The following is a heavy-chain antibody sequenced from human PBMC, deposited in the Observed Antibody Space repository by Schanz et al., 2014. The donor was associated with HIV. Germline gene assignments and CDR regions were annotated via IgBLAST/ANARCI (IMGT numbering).Heavy chain of an antibody. CDR2: IDPNSGG. Sequence: QVQLVQSGAEGRKPGASVKVSCKASGYTFIDYFIHWVRQAPGQGLEWMGWIDPNSGGFAQKFQGRVTLTRDTSISTAYMELSRLRSDDTAVYYCARLELLEWGQGALVSVSS. V-gene: IGHV1-2*02. D-gene: IGHD1-7*01. CDR1: GYTFIDYF. CDR3: ARLELLE. J-gene: IGHJ4*02.